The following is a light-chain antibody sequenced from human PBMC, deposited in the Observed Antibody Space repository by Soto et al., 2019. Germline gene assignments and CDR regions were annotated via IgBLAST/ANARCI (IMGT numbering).Light chain of an antibody. CDR3: SAWDDSLRGIL. CDR2: RND. J-gene: IGLJ2*01. V-gene: IGLV1-47*01. Sequence: QSVLTQPPSASGAPGQRVTISCSGSNSNIGSNPVYWYQHLPTTAPKLLIYRNDQRRSGVPDRFSGSKSGTSASLAISVLRPEDEADYFCSAWDDSLRGILIGGGTKLTVL. CDR1: NSNIGSNP.